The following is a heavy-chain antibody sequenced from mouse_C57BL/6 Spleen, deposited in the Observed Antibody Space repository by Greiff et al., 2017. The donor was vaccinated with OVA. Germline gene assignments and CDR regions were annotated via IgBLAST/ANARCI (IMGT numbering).Heavy chain of an antibody. J-gene: IGHJ2*01. Sequence: EVMLVESGEGLVKPGGSLKLSCAASGFTFSSYAMSWVRQTPEKRLEWVAYISSGGDYIYYADTVKGRFTISRDNARNTLYLQMSSLKSEDTAMYYCTILGSGGYYFDYWGQGTTLTVSS. CDR1: GFTFSSYA. D-gene: IGHD3-1*01. V-gene: IGHV5-9-1*02. CDR3: TILGSGGYYFDY. CDR2: ISSGGDYI.